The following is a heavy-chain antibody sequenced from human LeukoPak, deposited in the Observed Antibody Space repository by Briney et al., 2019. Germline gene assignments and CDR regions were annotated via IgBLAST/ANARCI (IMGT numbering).Heavy chain of an antibody. J-gene: IGHJ4*02. CDR2: ISYDGSNK. D-gene: IGHD6-19*01. Sequence: GGSLRLSCAASGFTFSYGMHWVRQAPGKGLEWVAVISYDGSNKYYADSVKGRFTISRDNSKNTLYLQMNSLRAEDTAVYYCAKDHDSSGWYYFDYWGQGTLVTVSS. V-gene: IGHV3-30*18. CDR3: AKDHDSSGWYYFDY. CDR1: GFTFSYG.